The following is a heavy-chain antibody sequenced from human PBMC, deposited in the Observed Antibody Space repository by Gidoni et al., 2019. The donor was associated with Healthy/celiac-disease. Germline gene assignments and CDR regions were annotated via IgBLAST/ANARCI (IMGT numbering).Heavy chain of an antibody. J-gene: IGHJ6*02. Sequence: QVQLQQWGAGLLKPSETLSLTCAVSGGSFSGYYWSWIRQPPGKGLEWIGEINHSGSTNYNPSLKSRVTISVDTSKNQFSLKLSSVTAADTAVYYCARTKLTIFGVVIPTRYYYYGMDVWGQGTTVTVSS. D-gene: IGHD3-3*01. CDR1: GGSFSGYY. CDR3: ARTKLTIFGVVIPTRYYYYGMDV. V-gene: IGHV4-34*01. CDR2: INHSGST.